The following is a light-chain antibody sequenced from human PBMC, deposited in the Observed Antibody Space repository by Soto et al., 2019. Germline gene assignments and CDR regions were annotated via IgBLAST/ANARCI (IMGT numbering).Light chain of an antibody. V-gene: IGKV3-11*01. CDR1: QSVSSY. Sequence: EIVLTQSPGTLSLSPGERVTLSCRASQSVSSYLAWYQQKPGQAPRLLIYDASNRATGIPARFSGSGSGTDFTLTISSLEPEDFAVYYCQQRSNPFTFGPGTKVDIK. CDR2: DAS. J-gene: IGKJ3*01. CDR3: QQRSNPFT.